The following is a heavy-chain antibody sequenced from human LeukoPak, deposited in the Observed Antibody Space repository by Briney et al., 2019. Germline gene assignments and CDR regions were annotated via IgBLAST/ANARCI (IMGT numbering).Heavy chain of an antibody. CDR2: TYYRSNWYN. V-gene: IGHV6-1*01. CDR3: ARGRGDGYNYFDY. D-gene: IGHD5-24*01. Sequence: SQTLSLTCAISGDSVSSTSASWSWIRQSPSRGLEWLGRTYYRSNWYNDYAVSVKSRMTINPDTSKNQFFLQLNSVTPEDTAVYYCARGRGDGYNYFDYWGQGTLVTVSS. J-gene: IGHJ4*02. CDR1: GDSVSSTSAS.